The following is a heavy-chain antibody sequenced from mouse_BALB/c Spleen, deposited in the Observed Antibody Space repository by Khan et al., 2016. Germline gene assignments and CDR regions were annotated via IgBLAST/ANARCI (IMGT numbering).Heavy chain of an antibody. CDR3: ARWLLRAMDY. V-gene: IGHV9-3*02. CDR2: INTNTGEP. Sequence: QIQLVQSGPELKKPGETVKISCKASGYTFTNYGMNWVKQAPGKGLKWMGWINTNTGEPTYAEEFKGRFAFSLETSASTAYLQINNLKSEDTATYFCARWLLRAMDYWGQGTSVTVSS. CDR1: GYTFTNYG. J-gene: IGHJ4*01. D-gene: IGHD2-3*01.